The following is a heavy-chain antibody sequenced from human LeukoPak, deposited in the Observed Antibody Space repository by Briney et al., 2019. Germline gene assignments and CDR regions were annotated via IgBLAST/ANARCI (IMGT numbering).Heavy chain of an antibody. CDR3: ATQGGYGSTCYFDY. CDR1: GIILSNNY. V-gene: IGHV3-66*02. D-gene: IGHD3-10*01. CDR2: IYSGGST. Sequence: GGSLRLSCAASGIILSNNYMSWVRQAPGRGLEWVSVIYSGGSTYYADSVKGRFTISRDNSKNTLYLQMNSLRAEDTAVYYCATQGGYGSTCYFDYWGQGTLVTVSS. J-gene: IGHJ4*02.